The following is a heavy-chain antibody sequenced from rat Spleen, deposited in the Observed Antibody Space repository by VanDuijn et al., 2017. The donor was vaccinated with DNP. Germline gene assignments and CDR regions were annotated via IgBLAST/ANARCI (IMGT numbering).Heavy chain of an antibody. V-gene: IGHV2-72*01. CDR1: GFSLTSNG. D-gene: IGHD4-1*01. J-gene: IGHJ2*01. CDR3: ARDWYGYNIDY. Sequence: QVRLEESGPGLMQPSETLSLTCTVSGFSLTSNGVGWVRQPLGKGLGWLGTIWADRSTAYNSAVQSRLSISRDTSKGQVFLKMNSLQSEDTATYYCARDWYGYNIDYWGQGVMVTVSS. CDR2: IWADRST.